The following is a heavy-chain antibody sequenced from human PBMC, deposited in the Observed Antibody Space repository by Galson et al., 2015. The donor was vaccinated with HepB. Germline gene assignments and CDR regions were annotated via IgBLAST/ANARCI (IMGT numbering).Heavy chain of an antibody. V-gene: IGHV2-70*11. CDR1: GFSVSMSGMS. CDR3: AQMPSKGIGYVAL. Sequence: PALVKPPQTLTLTCTFSGFSVSMSGMSMSWIRQPPGKALEWLARLDWNGDQYYNPSLKNRLTVSKDTSKNQVVLTMTDMDPVDTATYYCAQMPSKGIGYVALWGRGALVTVSS. CDR2: LDWNGDQ. J-gene: IGHJ2*01. D-gene: IGHD2-15*01.